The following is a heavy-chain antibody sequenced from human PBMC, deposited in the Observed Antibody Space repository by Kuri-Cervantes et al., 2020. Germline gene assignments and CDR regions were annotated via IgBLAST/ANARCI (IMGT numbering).Heavy chain of an antibody. Sequence: SVKVSCKASGGTFSSYAISWVRQAPGQGLEWMGGIIPIFGTANYAQKFQGRVTITADESTSTAYMELSSLRSEDTAVYYCVRDYPWSSGWYDAFDVWGQGTMVTVSS. J-gene: IGHJ3*01. CDR1: GGTFSSYA. D-gene: IGHD6-19*01. CDR2: IIPIFGTA. V-gene: IGHV1-69*13. CDR3: VRDYPWSSGWYDAFDV.